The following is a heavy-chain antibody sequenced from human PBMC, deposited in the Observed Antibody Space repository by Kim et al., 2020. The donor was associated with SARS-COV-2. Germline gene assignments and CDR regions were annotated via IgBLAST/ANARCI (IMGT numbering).Heavy chain of an antibody. CDR3: ANVVIGTVDY. V-gene: IGHV3-23*03. Sequence: GGSLRLSCAASGFTFSSYAMSWVRQAPGKGLEWVSVIYSGGSSTYYADSVKGRFTISRDNSKNTLYLQMNSLRAEDTAVYYCANVVIGTVDYWGQGTLVTVSS. CDR2: IYSGGSST. D-gene: IGHD3-22*01. CDR1: GFTFSSYA. J-gene: IGHJ4*02.